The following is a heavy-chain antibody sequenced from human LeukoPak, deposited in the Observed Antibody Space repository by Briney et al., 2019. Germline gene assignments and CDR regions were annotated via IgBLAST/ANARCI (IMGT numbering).Heavy chain of an antibody. CDR3: ASGYQLHD. V-gene: IGHV6-1*01. CDR1: GDSVTANSAA. J-gene: IGHJ4*02. D-gene: IGHD3-22*01. Sequence: SQTLSLTCAISGDSVTANSAAWNWIRHSPSRGLEWLGRTYYRSKWYNDYAVSVQSRIIISADTSKNQFSLQLNSVTPEDTAVYYCASGYQLHDWGQGTLVTVSS. CDR2: TYYRSKWYN.